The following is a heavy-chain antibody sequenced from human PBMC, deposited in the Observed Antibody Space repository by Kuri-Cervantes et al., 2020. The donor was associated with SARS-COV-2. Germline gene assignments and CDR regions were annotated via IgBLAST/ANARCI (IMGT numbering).Heavy chain of an antibody. CDR3: ARDRYDFLSGYYGGLDY. V-gene: IGHV3-74*01. D-gene: IGHD3-3*01. J-gene: IGHJ4*02. CDR1: GFTFSSYD. CDR2: INSDVSSA. Sequence: GESLKISCAASGFTFSSYDMHWVRQAPGKGLVWVSRINSDVSSASYADSVKGRFTISRDNAKNTLYLQMNSLRAEDTAVYYRARDRYDFLSGYYGGLDYWGQGTLVTVSS.